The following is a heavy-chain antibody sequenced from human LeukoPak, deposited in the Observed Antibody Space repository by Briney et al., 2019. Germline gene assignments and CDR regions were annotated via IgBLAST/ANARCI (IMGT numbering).Heavy chain of an antibody. Sequence: KSSETLSLTCTVSGGSISSSSYYWGWIRQPPGKGLEWIGSIYYSGSTYYNPSLKSRVTISVDTSKNQFSLKLSSVTAADTAVYYCASLYYDILTGYYFDYWGQGTLVTVSS. CDR3: ASLYYDILTGYYFDY. V-gene: IGHV4-39*01. CDR1: GGSISSSSYY. J-gene: IGHJ4*02. D-gene: IGHD3-9*01. CDR2: IYYSGST.